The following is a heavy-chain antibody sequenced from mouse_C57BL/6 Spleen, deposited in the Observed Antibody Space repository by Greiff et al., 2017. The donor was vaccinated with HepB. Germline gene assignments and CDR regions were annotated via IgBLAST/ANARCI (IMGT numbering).Heavy chain of an antibody. Sequence: EVKLMESGEGLVKPGGSLKLSCAASGFTFSSYAMSWVRQTPEKRLEWVAYISSGGDYIYYADTVKGRFPISRDNARNTLYLQMSSLKSEDTAMYYCTRDKYYYGSRGNFDYWGQGTTLTVSS. V-gene: IGHV5-9-1*02. CDR2: ISSGGDYI. J-gene: IGHJ2*01. D-gene: IGHD1-1*01. CDR1: GFTFSSYA. CDR3: TRDKYYYGSRGNFDY.